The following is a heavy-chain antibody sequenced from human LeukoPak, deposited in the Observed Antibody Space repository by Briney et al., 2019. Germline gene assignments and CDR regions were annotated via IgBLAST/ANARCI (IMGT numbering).Heavy chain of an antibody. V-gene: IGHV1-18*01. CDR1: GYTFTSYG. CDR2: ISTYTGNA. D-gene: IGHD1-14*01. CDR3: ARVDRMAEIDF. J-gene: IGHJ4*02. Sequence: ASVKVSCKASGYTFTSYGISWVRRAPGQGLEWMGWISTYTGNAKYSQKLQDRVTMTTDTSTSTGYMELRGLTSDDTAVYYCARVDRMAEIDFWGQGTLVIVSA.